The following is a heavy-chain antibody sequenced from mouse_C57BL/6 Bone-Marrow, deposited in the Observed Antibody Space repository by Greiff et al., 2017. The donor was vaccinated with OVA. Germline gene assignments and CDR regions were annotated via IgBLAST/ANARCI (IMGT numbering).Heavy chain of an antibody. J-gene: IGHJ1*03. CDR3: ARWGYGSSSWYFDV. CDR2: IYPRSGNT. Sequence: QVQLKQSGAELARPGASVKLSCKASGYTFTSYGISWVKQSTGQGLEWIGEIYPRSGNTYYNEKFKGKATLTADKSSSTAYMELRSLTSEDSAVYFCARWGYGSSSWYFDVWGTGTTVTVSS. CDR1: GYTFTSYG. V-gene: IGHV1-81*01. D-gene: IGHD1-1*01.